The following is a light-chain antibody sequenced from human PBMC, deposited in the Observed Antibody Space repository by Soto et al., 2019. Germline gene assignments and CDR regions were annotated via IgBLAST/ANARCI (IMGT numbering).Light chain of an antibody. J-gene: IGKJ5*01. CDR2: LAS. V-gene: IGKV2-28*01. CDR1: QSLLYSDGDNY. Sequence: DIVMTQSPLSLGVTPREPASISCRSSQSLLYSDGDNYLDWYLQKPGQSPQLLSYLASNRASGVPARFSGSGSGTYFTLKISRVEAEDVGLYYCMQALQTPNTFGQGTRLEIK. CDR3: MQALQTPNT.